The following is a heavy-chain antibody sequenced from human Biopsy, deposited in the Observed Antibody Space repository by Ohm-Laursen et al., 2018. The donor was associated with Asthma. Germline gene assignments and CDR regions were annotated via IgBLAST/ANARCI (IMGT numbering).Heavy chain of an antibody. CDR2: VHSTGST. CDR1: PGSINDYY. CDR3: VRATSTWSQSGPHYFDH. J-gene: IGHJ4*02. V-gene: IGHV4-59*01. Sequence: PSQTLSLTCTVSPGSINDYYWNWIRQFPGKGLEWIGYVHSTGSTRFNPSLKSRLTISVDTSVDQVSLKLTSVTAADTAVYYCVRATSTWSQSGPHYFDHWGQGTLVTVSP. D-gene: IGHD6-13*01.